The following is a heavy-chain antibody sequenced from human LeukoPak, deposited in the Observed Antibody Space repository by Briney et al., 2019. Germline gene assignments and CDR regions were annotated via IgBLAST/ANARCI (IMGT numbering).Heavy chain of an antibody. CDR1: GLGFSSFS. D-gene: IGHD3-22*01. V-gene: IGHV3-21*01. CDR3: ARLRRTSDSSGYYYYYDY. Sequence: PGGSLRLSCAASGLGFSSFSFNWIRQAPGKGLEWVSSITPTTSYIYYADSVRGRFTISRENAKNPLYLQMNSLRAEDTAVYYCARLRRTSDSSGYYYYYDYWGQGTLVTVSS. J-gene: IGHJ4*02. CDR2: ITPTTSYI.